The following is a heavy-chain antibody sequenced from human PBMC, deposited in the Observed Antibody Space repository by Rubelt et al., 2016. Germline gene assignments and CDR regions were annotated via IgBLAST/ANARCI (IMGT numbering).Heavy chain of an antibody. CDR2: ISSSSSTI. V-gene: IGHV3-48*04. Sequence: GGGLVQPGGSLRLSCAASGFTFSSYAMSWVRQAPGKGLEWVSYISSSSSTIYYADSVKGRFTISRDNAKNSLYLQMNSLRAEDTAVYYCARAIDYWGQGTLVTVSS. J-gene: IGHJ4*02. CDR3: ARAIDY. CDR1: GFTFSSYA.